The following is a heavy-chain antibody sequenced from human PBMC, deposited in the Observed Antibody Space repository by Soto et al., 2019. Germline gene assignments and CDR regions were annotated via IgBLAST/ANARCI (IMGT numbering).Heavy chain of an antibody. J-gene: IGHJ4*02. D-gene: IGHD3-10*01. Sequence: GGSLRLSCAASGFAASGFAFSNYNMNWVRQAPGKGLEWVSSISSSGTYIYYADSVKGRFTVSRDNAENSLYLQLKRLRAEDTAVYYCARGSTDSYPGSRIFDFWGRGTLVTVSS. CDR1: GFAFSNYN. CDR3: ARGSTDSYPGSRIFDF. CDR2: ISSSGTYI. V-gene: IGHV3-21*01.